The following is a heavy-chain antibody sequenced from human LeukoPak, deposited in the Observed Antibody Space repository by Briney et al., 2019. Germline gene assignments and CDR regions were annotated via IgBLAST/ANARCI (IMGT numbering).Heavy chain of an antibody. D-gene: IGHD3-22*01. J-gene: IGHJ3*02. Sequence: GGSLRLSCAAYGFSFSSYWMTWFRQAPGKGLEWVANIKQDGSLKYYVDSVKGRFSISRDNAKNSLYLQMNSLSAEDTAVYHCARDSNYYDGSAYYDVFDIWGQGTMVTVSS. CDR2: IKQDGSLK. V-gene: IGHV3-7*01. CDR1: GFSFSSYW. CDR3: ARDSNYYDGSAYYDVFDI.